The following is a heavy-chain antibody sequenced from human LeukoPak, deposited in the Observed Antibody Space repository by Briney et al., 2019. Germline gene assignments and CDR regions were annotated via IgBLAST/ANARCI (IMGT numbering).Heavy chain of an antibody. V-gene: IGHV3-23*01. CDR2: ISGSGGST. Sequence: GGSLRLSCAASGFTFSSYEMNWVRQAPGKGLEWVSAISGSGGSTYYADSVKGRFTISRDNSKNTLYLQMNSLRAEDTAVYYCAKGNIAVAGQSDYWGQGTLVTVSS. D-gene: IGHD6-19*01. J-gene: IGHJ4*02. CDR3: AKGNIAVAGQSDY. CDR1: GFTFSSYE.